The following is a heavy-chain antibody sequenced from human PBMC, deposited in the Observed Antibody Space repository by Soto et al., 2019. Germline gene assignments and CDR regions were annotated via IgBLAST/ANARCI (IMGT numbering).Heavy chain of an antibody. V-gene: IGHV1-58*01. CDR3: AALTLYYDSSGYYYCPESYYGMDV. Sequence: GEVSCKASGFTFTSSAVQWVRQARGQGLEWIGWIVAGSGNTNYAQKFQERVTITRDMSTSTAYMELSSLRSEDTAVYYCAALTLYYDSSGYYYCPESYYGMDVWGQGTTVTVSS. CDR1: GFTFTSSA. J-gene: IGHJ6*02. CDR2: IVAGSGNT. D-gene: IGHD3-22*01.